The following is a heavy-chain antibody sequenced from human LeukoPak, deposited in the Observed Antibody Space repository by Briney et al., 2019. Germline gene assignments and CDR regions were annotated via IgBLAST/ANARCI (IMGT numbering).Heavy chain of an antibody. CDR2: INPNSGGT. V-gene: IGHV1-2*02. D-gene: IGHD2-21*01. CDR1: GYTFTGYY. Sequence: GASVKVSCKASGYTFTGYYMHWVRQAPGQGLEWMGWINPNSGGTNYAQKFQGRVTMTRDTSISTAYMELSRLRSDDTAVYYCARAPTHIFNWFDPWGQGTLVTVSS. CDR3: ARAPTHIFNWFDP. J-gene: IGHJ5*02.